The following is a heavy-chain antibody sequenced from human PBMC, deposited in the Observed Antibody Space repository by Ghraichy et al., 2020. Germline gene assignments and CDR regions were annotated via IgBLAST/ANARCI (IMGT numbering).Heavy chain of an antibody. D-gene: IGHD3-3*01. CDR2: IYYSGST. J-gene: IGHJ6*03. CDR1: GGSISSYY. Sequence: PETLSLTCTVSGGSISSYYWSWIRQPPGKGLEWIGYIYYSGSTNYNPSLKSRVTISVDTSKNQFSLKLSSVTAADTAVYYCARVIRDYDFWSGYYSPYYYYMDVWGKGTTVTVSS. CDR3: ARVIRDYDFWSGYYSPYYYYMDV. V-gene: IGHV4-59*01.